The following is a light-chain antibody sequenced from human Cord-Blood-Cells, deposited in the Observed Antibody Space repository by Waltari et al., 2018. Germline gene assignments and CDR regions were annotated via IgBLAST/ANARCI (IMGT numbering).Light chain of an antibody. CDR1: SSDVGGYNY. V-gene: IGLV2-14*01. Sequence: QSALTQPASVSGSPGQSITISCTGTSSDVGGYNYVSWYQQHPGKAPKIMIYDGSNRPSGVSNRFSGSKSGNTASLTISGLQAEDEADYYCSSYTSSSTMVFGVGTKLTVL. J-gene: IGLJ2*01. CDR3: SSYTSSSTMV. CDR2: DGS.